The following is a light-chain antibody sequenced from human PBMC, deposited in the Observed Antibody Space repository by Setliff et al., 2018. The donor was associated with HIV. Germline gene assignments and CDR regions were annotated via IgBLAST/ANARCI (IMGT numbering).Light chain of an antibody. J-gene: IGLJ1*01. CDR2: EVR. Sequence: QSALTQPAPVSGSPGQSITISCTGTSSDVGGYSYVSWYQQHSGKAPKLIIYEVRNRPSGVSNRFSGSKSGNTASLTISGLQAEDEADYYCSSYAITNTLPFGTGTKVTVL. CDR1: SSDVGGYSY. CDR3: SSYAITNTLP. V-gene: IGLV2-14*01.